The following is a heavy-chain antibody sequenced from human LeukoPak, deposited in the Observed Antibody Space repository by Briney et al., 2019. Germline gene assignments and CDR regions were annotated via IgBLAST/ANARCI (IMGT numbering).Heavy chain of an antibody. J-gene: IGHJ5*02. CDR1: GFTFSSYG. Sequence: HAGGSLRLSCAASGFTFSSYGMSWVRQAPGKGLEWVSAISGGGGSTYYADSVKGRFTISRDNSKNTLYLQMNSLRAEDTAVYYCAKRFTTGTTNRFDPWGQGTLVTVSS. V-gene: IGHV3-23*01. CDR2: ISGGGGST. D-gene: IGHD1-1*01. CDR3: AKRFTTGTTNRFDP.